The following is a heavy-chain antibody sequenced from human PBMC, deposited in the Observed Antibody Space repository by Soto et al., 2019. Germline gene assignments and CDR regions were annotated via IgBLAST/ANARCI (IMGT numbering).Heavy chain of an antibody. CDR1: GYSFTSYW. Sequence: GESLKISCKGSGYSFTSYWIGWVRQMPGKGLEWMGIIYPGDSDTRYSPSFQGQVTISADKSISTAYLQWSSLKASDTAMYYCARRLNYLGELSLYREYYFDYWGQGTLVTVSS. CDR3: ARRLNYLGELSLYREYYFDY. J-gene: IGHJ4*02. V-gene: IGHV5-51*01. CDR2: IYPGDSDT. D-gene: IGHD3-16*02.